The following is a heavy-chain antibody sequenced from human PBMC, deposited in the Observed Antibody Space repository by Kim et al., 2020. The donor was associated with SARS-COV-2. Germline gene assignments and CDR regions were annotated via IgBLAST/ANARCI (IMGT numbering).Heavy chain of an antibody. CDR2: GTT. Sequence: GTTDYAAPVKGRFTISRDDSKNTLYLQMNSLKTEDTAVYYCTTGGWLKGYWGQGTLVTVSS. V-gene: IGHV3-15*01. CDR3: TTGGWLKGY. J-gene: IGHJ4*02. D-gene: IGHD5-12*01.